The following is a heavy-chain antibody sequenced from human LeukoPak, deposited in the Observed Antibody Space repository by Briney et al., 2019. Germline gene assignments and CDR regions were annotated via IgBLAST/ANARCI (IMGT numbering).Heavy chain of an antibody. Sequence: GGSLRLSCAASGFTFSNAWMSWVRQAPGKGLEWVGRIKSKTDGGTTDYAAPVKGRFTISRDDSKNTLYLQMNSLKTEDTAVYYCTTDADSGSYVYYYYYYMDVWGKGTTVTVSS. CDR3: TTDADSGSYVYYYYYYMDV. V-gene: IGHV3-15*01. J-gene: IGHJ6*03. CDR1: GFTFSNAW. D-gene: IGHD1-26*01. CDR2: IKSKTDGGTT.